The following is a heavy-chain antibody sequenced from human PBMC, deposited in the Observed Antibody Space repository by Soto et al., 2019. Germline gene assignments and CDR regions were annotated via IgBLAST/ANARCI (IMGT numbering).Heavy chain of an antibody. Sequence: GGSLRLSCAASGFTFSSYAMSWVRQAPGKGLEWVSGISGSGASTYYADSVKGRFTLSRDNSKNTLSLQMNSLRAEDTAVYYCAKDLTAVAGHDAFDIWGQGTMVTVSS. V-gene: IGHV3-23*01. CDR3: AKDLTAVAGHDAFDI. CDR2: ISGSGAST. J-gene: IGHJ3*02. CDR1: GFTFSSYA. D-gene: IGHD6-19*01.